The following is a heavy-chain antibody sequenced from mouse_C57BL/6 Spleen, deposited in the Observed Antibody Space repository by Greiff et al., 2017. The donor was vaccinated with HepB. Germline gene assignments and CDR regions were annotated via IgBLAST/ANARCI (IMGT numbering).Heavy chain of an antibody. CDR2: INPNNGGT. CDR1: GYTFTDYN. V-gene: IGHV1-18*01. J-gene: IGHJ1*03. CDR3: ARSPTAVVGYFDV. D-gene: IGHD1-1*01. Sequence: EVKLQQSGPELVKPGASVKIPCKASGYTFTDYNMDWVKQSHGKSLEWIGDINPNNGGTIYNQKFKGKATLTVDKSSSTAYMELRSLTSEDTAVYYCARSPTAVVGYFDVWGTGTTVTVSS.